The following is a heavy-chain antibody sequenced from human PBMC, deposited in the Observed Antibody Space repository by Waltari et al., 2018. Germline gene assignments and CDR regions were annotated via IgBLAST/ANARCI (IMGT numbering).Heavy chain of an antibody. V-gene: IGHV3-33*01. CDR1: GFTFSSYG. Sequence: QVQLVESGGGVVQPGRSLRLSCAASGFTFSSYGMHWVRQAPGKGLEWVAVIWYDGSNKYYADSVKGRFTISRDNSKNTLYLQMNSLRAEDTAVYYCARDGGDYEGFDYWGQGTLVTVSS. D-gene: IGHD4-17*01. CDR2: IWYDGSNK. CDR3: ARDGGDYEGFDY. J-gene: IGHJ4*02.